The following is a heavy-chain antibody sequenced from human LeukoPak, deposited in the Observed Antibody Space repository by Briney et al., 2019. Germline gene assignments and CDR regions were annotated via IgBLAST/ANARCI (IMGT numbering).Heavy chain of an antibody. CDR3: ARVDYCSSTSCSGWDHEFDY. CDR2: ISAYNGNT. D-gene: IGHD2-2*01. V-gene: IGHV1-18*01. Sequence: ASVKVSCKASGYTFTSYGISWVRQAPGQGLEWMGWISAYNGNTNYAQKLQGRVTMTTDTSTSTAYMELRSLRSDDTAVYYCARVDYCSSTSCSGWDHEFDYWGQGTLVTVPS. J-gene: IGHJ4*02. CDR1: GYTFTSYG.